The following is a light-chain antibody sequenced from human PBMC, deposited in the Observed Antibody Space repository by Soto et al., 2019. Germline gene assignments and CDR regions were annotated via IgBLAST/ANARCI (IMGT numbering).Light chain of an antibody. Sequence: AVQMTQSPSSLSASVGDRVTITCRASQAIRSDLGWYQMKPGKVPKLLIYAASNLKSGVPLRFIGRGYGTDFTLTISSLQPEDFATYYCLQDYNYPRTFGQGTKVEI. V-gene: IGKV1-6*01. J-gene: IGKJ1*01. CDR1: QAIRSD. CDR3: LQDYNYPRT. CDR2: AAS.